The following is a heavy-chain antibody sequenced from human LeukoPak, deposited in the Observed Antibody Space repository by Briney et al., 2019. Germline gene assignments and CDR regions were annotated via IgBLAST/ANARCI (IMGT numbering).Heavy chain of an antibody. D-gene: IGHD5-24*01. CDR3: ARDRRVEMATINFDY. Sequence: GGSLRLSCAASGFTFSSYSMNWVRQAPGKGLEWVSSISSSSSYICYADSVKGRFTISRDNAKNSLYLQMNSLRAEDTAVYYCARDRRVEMATINFDYWGQGTLVTVSS. CDR1: GFTFSSYS. V-gene: IGHV3-21*01. CDR2: ISSSSSYI. J-gene: IGHJ4*02.